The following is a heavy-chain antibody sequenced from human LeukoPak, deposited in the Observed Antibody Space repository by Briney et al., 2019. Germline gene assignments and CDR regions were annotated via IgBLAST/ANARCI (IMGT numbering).Heavy chain of an antibody. D-gene: IGHD2-2*01. V-gene: IGHV3-23*01. J-gene: IGHJ4*02. Sequence: GGSLRLSCAASGFTFSSYAMSWVRQAPGKGLEWVSSISGSGGSTYYADSVKGRFTISRDNSKNTLYLQMNSLRAEDTAVYYCAKHMPPSFVVVPAAMGFYFDYWGQGTLVTVSS. CDR2: ISGSGGST. CDR3: AKHMPPSFVVVPAAMGFYFDY. CDR1: GFTFSSYA.